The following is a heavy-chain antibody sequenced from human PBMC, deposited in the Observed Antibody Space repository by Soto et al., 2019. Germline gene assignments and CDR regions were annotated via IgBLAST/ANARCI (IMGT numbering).Heavy chain of an antibody. Sequence: NPSETLSLTCAVSGGSISSGGYSWSWIRQPPGKGLEWIGYIYHSGSTYYNPSLKSRVTISVDRSKNQFSLKLSSVTAADTAVYYCARMIDFRLDTVKQLAPPGWFDPWGQGTLVTVSS. J-gene: IGHJ5*02. CDR2: IYHSGST. D-gene: IGHD6-6*01. V-gene: IGHV4-30-2*01. CDR1: GGSISSGGYS. CDR3: ARMIDFRLDTVKQLAPPGWFDP.